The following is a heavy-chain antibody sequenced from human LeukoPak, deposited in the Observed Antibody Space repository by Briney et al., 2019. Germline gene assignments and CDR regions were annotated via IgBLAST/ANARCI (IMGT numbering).Heavy chain of an antibody. CDR1: GGSITSYY. V-gene: IGHV4-59*01. CDR3: ARLYSSSLGRVFDY. Sequence: SETLSLTCTVSGGSITSYYWSWIRQPPGKGLEWIGYIYNSGSTNYNPSLKSRVTISVDTSKNQFSMKLSSVTAADTAVYYCARLYSSSLGRVFDYWGQGTLVTVSS. D-gene: IGHD4-11*01. CDR2: IYNSGST. J-gene: IGHJ4*02.